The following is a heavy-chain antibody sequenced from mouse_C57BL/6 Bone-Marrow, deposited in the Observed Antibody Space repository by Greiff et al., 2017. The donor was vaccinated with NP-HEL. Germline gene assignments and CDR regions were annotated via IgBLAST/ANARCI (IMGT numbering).Heavy chain of an antibody. D-gene: IGHD2-2*01. CDR3: AIYYGYDQYYFDY. CDR1: GYAFSSYW. Sequence: QVQLQQSGAELVKPGASVKISCKASGYAFSSYWMNWVKQRPGKGLEWIGQIYPGDGDTNYNGKFKGKATLTADKSSSTAYLQLSSLTSEDSAVYFCAIYYGYDQYYFDYWGQGTTLTVSS. V-gene: IGHV1-80*01. J-gene: IGHJ2*01. CDR2: IYPGDGDT.